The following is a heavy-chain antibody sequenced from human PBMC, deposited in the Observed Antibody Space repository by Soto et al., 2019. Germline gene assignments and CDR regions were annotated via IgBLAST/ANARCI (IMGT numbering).Heavy chain of an antibody. CDR1: GGSISSGGYY. V-gene: IGHV4-31*03. D-gene: IGHD3-3*01. J-gene: IGHJ4*02. Sequence: QVQLQESGPGLVKPSQTLSLTCTVSGGSISSGGYYWSWIRQHPGKGLEWIGYIYYSGSTYYNPSLKSRVTISVDTSRTQFSLKLSSVTAADTAGYYCARASWGVLKPVFLGRGYCDYWGQGTLVTVSS. CDR2: IYYSGST. CDR3: ARASWGVLKPVFLGRGYCDY.